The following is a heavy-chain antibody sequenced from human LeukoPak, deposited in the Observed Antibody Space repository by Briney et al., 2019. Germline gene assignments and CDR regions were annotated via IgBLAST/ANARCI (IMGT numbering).Heavy chain of an antibody. J-gene: IGHJ6*03. Sequence: GGSLRLSCTVSGSTFNSHSMNWVRQAPGKGLEWISYISSRGSAVYSAVSVKGRFTISRDNANNPLFLQMNSLRDEDTAVYYRARVVLGYCSGGSCPGGYYYYMDVWGKGTSVTVSS. CDR1: GSTFNSHS. CDR2: ISSRGSAV. V-gene: IGHV3-48*02. CDR3: ARVVLGYCSGGSCPGGYYYYMDV. D-gene: IGHD2-15*01.